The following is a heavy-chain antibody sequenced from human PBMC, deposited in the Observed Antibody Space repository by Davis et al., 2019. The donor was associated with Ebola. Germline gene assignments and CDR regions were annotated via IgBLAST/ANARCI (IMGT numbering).Heavy chain of an antibody. D-gene: IGHD6-6*01. Sequence: ASVKVSCKASGYTFTSYGISWVRQAPGQGLEWMGWISAYNGNTNYAQKLQGRVTITADESTSTAYMELSSLRSEDTAVYSCARSKRVSQLVPDYYYGMDVWGQGTTVTVSS. J-gene: IGHJ6*02. V-gene: IGHV1-18*01. CDR1: GYTFTSYG. CDR3: ARSKRVSQLVPDYYYGMDV. CDR2: ISAYNGNT.